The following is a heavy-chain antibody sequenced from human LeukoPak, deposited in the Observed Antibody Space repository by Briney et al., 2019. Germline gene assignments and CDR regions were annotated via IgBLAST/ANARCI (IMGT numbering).Heavy chain of an antibody. CDR2: IYTSGST. Sequence: SSETLSLTCTVSGGSISSGSYYWSWIRQPAGKGLEWIGRIYTSGSTNYNPSLKSRVTISVDTSKNQFSLKLSSVTAADTAVYYCAREDSTGKNYWGQGTLVTVSS. CDR3: AREDSTGKNY. CDR1: GGSISSGSYY. J-gene: IGHJ4*02. D-gene: IGHD2-8*02. V-gene: IGHV4-61*02.